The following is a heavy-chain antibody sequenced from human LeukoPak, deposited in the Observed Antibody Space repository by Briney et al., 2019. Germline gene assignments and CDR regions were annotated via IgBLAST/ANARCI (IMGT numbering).Heavy chain of an antibody. D-gene: IGHD3-3*01. Sequence: GGSLRLSCTASGFTFGDYAMSWFRQAPGKGLEWVGFIRSKAYGGTTEYAASVKGRFTISRDDSKSIPYLQMNSLKTGDTAVYYCTRGPNPNDFWSGYYDDYWGQGTLVTVSS. CDR2: IRSKAYGGTT. CDR3: TRGPNPNDFWSGYYDDY. J-gene: IGHJ4*02. V-gene: IGHV3-49*03. CDR1: GFTFGDYA.